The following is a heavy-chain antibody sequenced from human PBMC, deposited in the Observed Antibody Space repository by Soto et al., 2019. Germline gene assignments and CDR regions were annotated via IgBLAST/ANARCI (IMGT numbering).Heavy chain of an antibody. D-gene: IGHD2-21*01. V-gene: IGHV3-74*01. J-gene: IGHJ4*02. CDR3: ARVGGGWGYFDY. CDR2: ISGDGRFT. Sequence: PGGSLRLSCGASGFTFSNYWMHWVRQAPGEGLVWVSRISGDGRFTRFADSVKGRFTISRDNAKNTLHLQMDSLRVEDTAVYYCARVGGGWGYFDYWGQGALVTVSS. CDR1: GFTFSNYW.